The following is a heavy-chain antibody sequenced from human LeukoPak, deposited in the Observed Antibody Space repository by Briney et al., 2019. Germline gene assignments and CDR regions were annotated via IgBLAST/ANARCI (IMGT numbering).Heavy chain of an antibody. D-gene: IGHD2/OR15-2a*01. CDR2: IYTSGST. Sequence: SETLSLTCTVSGGSISIYYWSWIRQPAGKGLEWIGRIYTSGSTNYNPSLKSRVTMSVDTSKNQFSLKLSSVTAADTAVYYCAREGTTAPNLFDPWGQGTLVTVSS. V-gene: IGHV4-4*07. CDR3: AREGTTAPNLFDP. CDR1: GGSISIYY. J-gene: IGHJ5*02.